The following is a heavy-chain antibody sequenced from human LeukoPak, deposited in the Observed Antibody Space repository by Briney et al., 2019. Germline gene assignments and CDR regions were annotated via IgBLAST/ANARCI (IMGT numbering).Heavy chain of an antibody. Sequence: PSETLSLTCAVSGGSISSGGYSWSWIRQPPGKGLEWIGYIYYSGSTNYNPSLKSRVAISVDTSKNQFSLKLSSVTAADTAVYYCARDPAGPWGQGTLVTVSS. CDR1: GGSISSGGYS. CDR3: ARDPAGP. D-gene: IGHD3-10*01. CDR2: IYYSGST. J-gene: IGHJ5*02. V-gene: IGHV4-61*08.